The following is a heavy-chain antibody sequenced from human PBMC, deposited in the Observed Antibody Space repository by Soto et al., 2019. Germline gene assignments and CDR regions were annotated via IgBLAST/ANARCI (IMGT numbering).Heavy chain of an antibody. Sequence: PGGSLRLSCAASGFTFSSYGMHWVRQAPGKGLEWVAVISYDGSNKYYADSVKGRFTISRDNSKNTLYLQMSSLRAEDTAVYYCAKARGSGYYSDAFDIWGQGTMVTVSS. CDR1: GFTFSSYG. CDR2: ISYDGSNK. CDR3: AKARGSGYYSDAFDI. D-gene: IGHD3-3*01. V-gene: IGHV3-30*18. J-gene: IGHJ3*02.